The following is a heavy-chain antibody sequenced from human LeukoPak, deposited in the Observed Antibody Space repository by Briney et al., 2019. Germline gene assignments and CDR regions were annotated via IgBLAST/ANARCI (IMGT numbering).Heavy chain of an antibody. Sequence: SETLSLTCTVSGGSISSSSYYWGWIRQPPGKGLEWIGEINHSGSTNYNPSLKSRVTISVDTSKNQFSLKLSSVTAADTAVYYCARLRAAAAFDYWGQGTLVTVSS. V-gene: IGHV4-39*07. CDR1: GGSISSSSYY. CDR3: ARLRAAAAFDY. CDR2: INHSGST. J-gene: IGHJ4*02. D-gene: IGHD6-25*01.